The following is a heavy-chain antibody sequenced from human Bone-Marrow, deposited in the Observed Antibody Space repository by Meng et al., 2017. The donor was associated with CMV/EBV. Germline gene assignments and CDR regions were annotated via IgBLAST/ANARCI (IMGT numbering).Heavy chain of an antibody. CDR1: GGSISSSSYY. J-gene: IGHJ4*02. Sequence: GSLRLSCTVSGGSISSSSYYWGWIRQPPGKGLEWIGNIYFSGSTYYNPSLKSRVTISVDTSKNQFSLKLSSVTAADTAVYYCASLPIDNRDGYNHFDYWGQGTRVTVSS. V-gene: IGHV4-39*01. CDR2: IYFSGST. CDR3: ASLPIDNRDGYNHFDY. D-gene: IGHD5-24*01.